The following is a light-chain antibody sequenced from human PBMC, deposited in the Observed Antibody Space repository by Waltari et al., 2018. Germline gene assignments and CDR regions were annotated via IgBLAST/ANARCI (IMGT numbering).Light chain of an antibody. CDR3: LQLYSYPLT. V-gene: IGKV1-9*01. CDR1: QDISSH. Sequence: IQLTQSPSSLSASVGDRVTITCRASQDISSHLAWYQQIPGKAPKLLIYAASTLQSGVPSRFGGRGSGTDFTLTISSLQPEDFATFYCLQLYSYPLTFGGGTKVEIK. J-gene: IGKJ4*01. CDR2: AAS.